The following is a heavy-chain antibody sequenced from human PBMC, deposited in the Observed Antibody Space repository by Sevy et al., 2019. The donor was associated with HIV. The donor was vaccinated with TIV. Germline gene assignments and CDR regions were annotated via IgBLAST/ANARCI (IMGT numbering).Heavy chain of an antibody. CDR2: ISSNGGST. J-gene: IGHJ6*02. CDR1: GFTFSSYA. Sequence: GGCLRLSCSASGFTFSSYAMHWVRQAPGKGLEYVSAISSNGGSTYYADSVKGRFTISRDNSKNTLYLQMSSLRAEDTAVYYCVKDMAAGVCHTGPYCYYYGMDVWGQGTTVTVSS. CDR3: VKDMAAGVCHTGPYCYYYGMDV. V-gene: IGHV3-64D*06. D-gene: IGHD2-8*02.